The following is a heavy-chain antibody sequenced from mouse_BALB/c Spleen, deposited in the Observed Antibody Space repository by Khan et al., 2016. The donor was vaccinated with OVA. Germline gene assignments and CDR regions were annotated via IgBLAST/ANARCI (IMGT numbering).Heavy chain of an antibody. CDR1: GFSLTNYG. Sequence: VKLEVSGPGLVQPSQSLSITCTVSGFSLTNYGVHWVRQSPGKGLEWLGLIWSGGSTDYNAAFISRLSIIKDNSKSQVFFKMNSLQANDTAIYYCARNYDYDEGLTYWGQGTLVTVSA. CDR3: ARNYDYDEGLTY. CDR2: IWSGGST. J-gene: IGHJ3*01. V-gene: IGHV2-2*02. D-gene: IGHD2-4*01.